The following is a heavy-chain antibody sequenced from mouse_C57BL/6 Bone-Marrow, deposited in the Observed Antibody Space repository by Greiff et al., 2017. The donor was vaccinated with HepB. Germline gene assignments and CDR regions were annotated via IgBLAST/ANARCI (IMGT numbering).Heavy chain of an antibody. J-gene: IGHJ4*01. Sequence: VKLVESGAELMKPGASVKLSCKATGYTFTGYWIEWVKQRPGHGLEWIGEILPGSGSTNYNEKFKGKATFTADTSSNTAYMQLSSLTTEDSAIYYCAREEDYYGSSSYAMDYWGQGTSVTVSS. V-gene: IGHV1-9*01. CDR1: GYTFTGYW. CDR3: AREEDYYGSSSYAMDY. CDR2: ILPGSGST. D-gene: IGHD1-1*01.